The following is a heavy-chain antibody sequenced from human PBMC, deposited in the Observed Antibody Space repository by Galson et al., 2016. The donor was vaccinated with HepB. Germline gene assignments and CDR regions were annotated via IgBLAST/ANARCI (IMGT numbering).Heavy chain of an antibody. Sequence: SLRLSCAASGFTFRNYAMFWVRQAPGKGLEWVTVISTDGTNKFYADSVRGRFTVSRDNSENTLYPQMNRLRVEDTAVYYCARLIGATYDSSGIDYWGQGTLVTVSP. CDR2: ISTDGTNK. J-gene: IGHJ4*02. CDR1: GFTFRNYA. V-gene: IGHV3-30*19. D-gene: IGHD3-22*01. CDR3: ARLIGATYDSSGIDY.